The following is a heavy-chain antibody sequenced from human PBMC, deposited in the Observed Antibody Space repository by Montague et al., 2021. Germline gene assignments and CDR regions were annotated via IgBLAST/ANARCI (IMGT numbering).Heavy chain of an antibody. D-gene: IGHD3-16*01. CDR2: FAQSVASGASGST. CDR3: ARGEGVVPAARFDX. J-gene: IGHJ4*02. Sequence: SETLSLTCAVSGGSISTYYWTWIRQSPGKGLEYIGYFAQSVASGASGSTNYHPSLRGRVTVSVDSSKNQASLKMTSVTATDTGVYYCARGEGVVPAARFDXWGRGTLVTVSS. V-gene: IGHV4-4*09. CDR1: GGSISTYY.